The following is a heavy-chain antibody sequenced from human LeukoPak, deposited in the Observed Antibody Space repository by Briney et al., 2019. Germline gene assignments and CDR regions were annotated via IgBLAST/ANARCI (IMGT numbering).Heavy chain of an antibody. J-gene: IGHJ3*02. CDR2: INSDGINT. CDR3: ATEGFTYGYHGIDI. D-gene: IGHD5-18*01. CDR1: GFTFSNYW. Sequence: PGGSLRLSCAASGFTFSNYWMHWVRQAPGKGLVWVSRINSDGINTSYADSVKGRFTISRDNAKNTLYLQMNSLKSDDTAVYYCATEGFTYGYHGIDIWGQGTIVTVSS. V-gene: IGHV3-74*01.